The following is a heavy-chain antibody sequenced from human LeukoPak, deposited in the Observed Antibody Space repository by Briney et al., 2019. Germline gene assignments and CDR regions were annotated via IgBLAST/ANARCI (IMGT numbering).Heavy chain of an antibody. D-gene: IGHD3-16*02. J-gene: IGHJ4*02. CDR1: GGSISSSSYY. V-gene: IGHV4-39*01. CDR3: ARQPARYDYVWGSYRYPIDY. CDR2: IYYSGST. Sequence: SETLSLTCTVSGGSISSSSYYWGWIRQPPGKGLEWIGSIYYSGSTYYNPSLKSRVTISVDTSKNQFSLKLSSVTAADTAVYYCARQPARYDYVWGSYRYPIDYWGQGTLVTVSS.